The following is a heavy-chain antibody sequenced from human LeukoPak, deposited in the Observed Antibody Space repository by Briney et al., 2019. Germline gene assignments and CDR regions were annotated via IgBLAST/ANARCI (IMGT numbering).Heavy chain of an antibody. D-gene: IGHD2-21*01. CDR1: GYTITSNY. Sequence: ASVKVSCKATGYTITSNYMHWWRQAPGQGLQWIEIINPSGGRTSYAQTFQGRVTMTRDTSTSTVYMELSSLRFEDTAVYYCARDHGHIVVVPDYWGQGTLVTVSS. CDR3: ARDHGHIVVVPDY. CDR2: INPSGGRT. J-gene: IGHJ4*02. V-gene: IGHV1-46*01.